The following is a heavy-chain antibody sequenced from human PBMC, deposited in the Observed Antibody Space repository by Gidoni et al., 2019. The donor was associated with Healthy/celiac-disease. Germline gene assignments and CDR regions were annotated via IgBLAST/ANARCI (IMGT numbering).Heavy chain of an antibody. CDR1: GFTFSSYA. V-gene: IGHV3-23*01. D-gene: IGHD6-6*01. CDR3: AKHRKAAARWGENQRYYYGMDV. Sequence: EVQLLESGGGLVQPGGSLRLSCAASGFTFSSYAMSWVRQAPGKGLEWVSAISGSGGSTYYADSVKGRFTISRDNSKNTLYLQMNSLRAEDTAVYYCAKHRKAAARWGENQRYYYGMDVWGQGTTVTVSS. CDR2: ISGSGGST. J-gene: IGHJ6*02.